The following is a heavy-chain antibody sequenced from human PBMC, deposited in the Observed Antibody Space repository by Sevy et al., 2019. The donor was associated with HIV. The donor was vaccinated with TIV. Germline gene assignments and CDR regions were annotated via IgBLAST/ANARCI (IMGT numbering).Heavy chain of an antibody. D-gene: IGHD3-10*01. CDR3: ARDREFTMVRGVSHYYYYYGIDV. Sequence: ASVKVSCKASGYTFTSYGISWVRQAPGQGLEWMGWISAYNGNTNYAQKLQGRVTMTTDTSTGTAYMELRSLRSDGTAVYYFARDREFTMVRGVSHYYYYYGIDVWGQGTTVTVSS. V-gene: IGHV1-18*04. CDR2: ISAYNGNT. J-gene: IGHJ6*02. CDR1: GYTFTSYG.